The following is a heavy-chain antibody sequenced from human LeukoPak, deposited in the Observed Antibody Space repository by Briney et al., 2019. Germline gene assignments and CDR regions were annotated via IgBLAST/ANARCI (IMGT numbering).Heavy chain of an antibody. Sequence: TASETLSLTCIVSGDSISSSSYFWGWIRQPPGKGLEWIGSIFYSGSTYYNPSLESRVTISVDTSKNQFSLKLSSVTAADTAVYYCARRIEQDNIFDYWGQGTLVTVSS. CDR3: ARRIEQDNIFDY. CDR2: IFYSGST. CDR1: GDSISSSSYF. V-gene: IGHV4-39*01. J-gene: IGHJ4*02. D-gene: IGHD1-1*01.